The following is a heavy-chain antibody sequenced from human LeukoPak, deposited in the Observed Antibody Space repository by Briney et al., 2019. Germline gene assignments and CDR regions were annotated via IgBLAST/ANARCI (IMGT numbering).Heavy chain of an antibody. CDR1: GYTFTGYY. V-gene: IGHV1-18*04. CDR3: ARYYDILTGYGY. Sequence: ASVKVSCKASGYTFTGYYMHWVRQAPGQGLEWMGWISAYNGNTNYAQKLQGRVTMTTDTSTSTAYMELRSLRSDDTAVYYCARYYDILTGYGYWGQGTLVTVSS. J-gene: IGHJ4*02. D-gene: IGHD3-9*01. CDR2: ISAYNGNT.